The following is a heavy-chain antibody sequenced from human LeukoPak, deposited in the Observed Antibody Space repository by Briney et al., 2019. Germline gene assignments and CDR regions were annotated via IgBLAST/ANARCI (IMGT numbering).Heavy chain of an antibody. Sequence: VASVKVSCKASGYTFTSYGISWVRQAPGQGLEWMGWISAYNGNTNYAQKLQGRVTMTTDTSTSTAYMELSSLRSEDTAVYYCARAPVAGTLRLVWFDPWGQGTLVTVSS. J-gene: IGHJ5*02. V-gene: IGHV1-18*01. CDR2: ISAYNGNT. CDR3: ARAPVAGTLRLVWFDP. D-gene: IGHD6-19*01. CDR1: GYTFTSYG.